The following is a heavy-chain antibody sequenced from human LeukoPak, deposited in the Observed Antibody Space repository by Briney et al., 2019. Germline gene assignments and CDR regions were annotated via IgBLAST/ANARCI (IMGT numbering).Heavy chain of an antibody. CDR2: IADDGKDK. V-gene: IGHV3-30*04. D-gene: IGHD6-25*01. CDR3: ARDRHIAAAGYYFDY. J-gene: IGHJ4*02. Sequence: GRSLRLSCSASGFTFSTYPIHWVRQAPGKGLEWVAVIADDGKDKHYVESVKGRFTISRDNSKNTLYLQMNSLRVEDTAVYYCARDRHIAAAGYYFDYWGQGTLVTVSS. CDR1: GFTFSTYP.